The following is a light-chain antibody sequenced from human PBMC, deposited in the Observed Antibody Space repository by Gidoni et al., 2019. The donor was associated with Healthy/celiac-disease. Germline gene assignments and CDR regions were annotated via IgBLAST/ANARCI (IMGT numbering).Light chain of an antibody. J-gene: IGKJ2*04. CDR3: QQRSNWPMCS. CDR2: DAS. CDR1: QSVSSY. Sequence: IVLTQAPATLSLSPGERATLSCRASQSVSSYLAWYQQKPGQAPRLLIYDASNRATGIPARFSGSVSGTDFTLTISSLEPEDFAVYYCQQRSNWPMCSFGQGTKLEIK. V-gene: IGKV3-11*01.